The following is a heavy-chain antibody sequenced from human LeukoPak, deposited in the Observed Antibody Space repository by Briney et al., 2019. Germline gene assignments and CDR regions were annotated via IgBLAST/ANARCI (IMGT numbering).Heavy chain of an antibody. CDR2: INPSGGST. V-gene: IGHV1-46*01. CDR1: GYTFTSYY. Sequence: GASVKVSCKASGYTFTSYYMHWVRQAPGQGLEWMGIINPSGGSTSYAQKFQGRVTMTRDMSTSTVYMELSSLRSEDTAVYYCARDRAGSGYYTDYFDYWGQGTLVTVSS. D-gene: IGHD3-3*01. J-gene: IGHJ4*02. CDR3: ARDRAGSGYYTDYFDY.